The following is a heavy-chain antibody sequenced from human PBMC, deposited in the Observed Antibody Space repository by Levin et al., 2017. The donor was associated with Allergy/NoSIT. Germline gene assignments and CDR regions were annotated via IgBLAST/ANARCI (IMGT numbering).Heavy chain of an antibody. CDR3: ARDSSGYTNRYFDL. D-gene: IGHD3-22*01. CDR2: IYYSGSA. J-gene: IGHJ2*01. V-gene: IGHV4-59*01. Sequence: SETLSLTCTVSGGSISSSYWSWIRQPPGKGLEWIGYIYYSGSANYNPSLKSRVTISVDTSKNQLSLNLTSVTAADTAVYYGARDSSGYTNRYFDLWGRGTLVTVSS. CDR1: GGSISSSY.